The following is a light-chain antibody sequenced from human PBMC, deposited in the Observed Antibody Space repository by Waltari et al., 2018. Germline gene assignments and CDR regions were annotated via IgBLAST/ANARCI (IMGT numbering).Light chain of an antibody. J-gene: IGKJ4*01. CDR1: QGIGTC. Sequence: DIQMTQSPSSVSASVGDRVTITCRASQGIGTCLAWYQQKPWQAPKLLIYATSTLQSGVPSRFRGSGSGTDFTLTISSLQPEDFATYYCQQGNTFPLTFGGGTKVQIK. CDR3: QQGNTFPLT. V-gene: IGKV1-12*01. CDR2: ATS.